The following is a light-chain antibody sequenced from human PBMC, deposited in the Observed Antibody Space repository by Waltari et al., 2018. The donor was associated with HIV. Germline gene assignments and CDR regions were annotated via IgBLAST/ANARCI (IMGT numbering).Light chain of an antibody. CDR2: CND. J-gene: IGLJ2*01. Sequence: QSVLTQPPSASGTPGQRVPISCSGSSSNIGSNTVSWYQQLPGSAPKRVIFCNDPRPSGVPGRFSGSRSGTSASLAISGLQSEDEGDYYCASWDASLDGVIFGGGTKLTVL. CDR1: SSNIGSNT. V-gene: IGLV1-44*01. CDR3: ASWDASLDGVI.